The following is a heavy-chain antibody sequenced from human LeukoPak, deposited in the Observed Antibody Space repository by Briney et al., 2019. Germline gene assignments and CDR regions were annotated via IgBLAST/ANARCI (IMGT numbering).Heavy chain of an antibody. D-gene: IGHD2-15*01. V-gene: IGHV3-64*01. Sequence: GGSLRLSCAASGFTFSTYATHWVRQTPGKGLEYVSAISTNGGGTYYANSVKGRFTISRDNSKNTLYLQMGSLRAEDMAVYYCARYCSGVSCYSGYDYWGQGTLVTVSS. CDR1: GFTFSTYA. CDR2: ISTNGGGT. J-gene: IGHJ4*02. CDR3: ARYCSGVSCYSGYDY.